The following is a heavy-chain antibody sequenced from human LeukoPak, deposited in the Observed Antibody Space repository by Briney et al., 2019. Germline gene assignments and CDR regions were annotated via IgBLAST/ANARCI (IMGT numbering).Heavy chain of an antibody. CDR3: ARETGGSYFGY. J-gene: IGHJ4*02. CDR2: ISYDGINK. V-gene: IGHV3-30-3*01. Sequence: TGGSLRLSCAASGFTFSNYAMHWVRQAPGKGLEWVALISYDGINKYYADSAKGRFTISRDNSKNTLYLQMNSLRAEDTAMYFCARETGGSYFGYWGQGTLVTVSS. D-gene: IGHD1-26*01. CDR1: GFTFSNYA.